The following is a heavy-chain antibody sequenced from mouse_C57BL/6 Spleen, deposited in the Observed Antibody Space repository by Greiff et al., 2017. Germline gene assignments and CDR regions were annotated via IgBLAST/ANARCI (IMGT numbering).Heavy chain of an antibody. CDR3: AREGYFDV. J-gene: IGHJ1*03. CDR1: GYSFTGYY. Sequence: EVKLEESGPELVKPGASVKISCKASGYSFTGYYKNWVKQSPEKSLEWIGEINPSTGGTTYNQKFKAKATLTVDKSSSTADMQLKSLTSEDSAVYYCAREGYFDVWGTRTTVTVSS. V-gene: IGHV1-42*01. CDR2: INPSTGGT.